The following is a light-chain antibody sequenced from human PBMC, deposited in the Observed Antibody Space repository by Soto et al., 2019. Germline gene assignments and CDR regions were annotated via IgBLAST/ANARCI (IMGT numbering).Light chain of an antibody. V-gene: IGLV2-23*02. CDR1: SSYVGTYNL. CDR2: EVT. J-gene: IGLJ1*01. Sequence: SVVTPPASLSWAPGQSITISLTGVSSYVGTYNLVSWYQQHPDTAPQLIIYEVTKRPSGVSNRFSGSKSGNTASLTISGLQTEDEADYYCCSYAGRSHYVFGTGTKVTVL. CDR3: CSYAGRSHYV.